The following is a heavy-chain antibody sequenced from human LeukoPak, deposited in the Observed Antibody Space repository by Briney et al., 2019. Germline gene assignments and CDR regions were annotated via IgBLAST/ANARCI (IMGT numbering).Heavy chain of an antibody. D-gene: IGHD3-9*01. CDR3: TRDLMDYDVSTGLHHYYMDV. CDR1: GFILSSYW. Sequence: GGSLRLSCVASGFILSSYWMHWVRQDPRKGLVWVSRISGDGRNINYADSVRGRFTISRDNAKNTLYLQMNTLRVEDTAVYYCTRDLMDYDVSTGLHHYYMDVWGQGTTVTVSS. CDR2: ISGDGRNI. J-gene: IGHJ6*02. V-gene: IGHV3-74*01.